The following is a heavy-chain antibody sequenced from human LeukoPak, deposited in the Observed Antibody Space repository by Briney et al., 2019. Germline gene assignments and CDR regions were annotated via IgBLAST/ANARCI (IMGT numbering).Heavy chain of an antibody. D-gene: IGHD3-22*01. J-gene: IGHJ4*02. CDR3: ARTGITMIPRGDY. CDR1: GYSISSGYY. V-gene: IGHV4-38-2*01. CDR2: IYHSGSS. Sequence: SETLSLTXAVSGYSISSGYYWGWIRQPPGKGLEWVGSIYHSGSSNYNPSLKRRGTIAVDTSKNQFSLKLSSVTAADTAVYYCARTGITMIPRGDYWGQGTLVTVSS.